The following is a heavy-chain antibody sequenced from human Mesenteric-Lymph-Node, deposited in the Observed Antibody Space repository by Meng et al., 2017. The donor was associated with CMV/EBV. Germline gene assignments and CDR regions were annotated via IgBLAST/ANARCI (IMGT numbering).Heavy chain of an antibody. J-gene: IGHJ4*02. CDR1: GFTFSRSY. CDR2: VIPDGSST. V-gene: IGHV3-74*01. CDR3: VSYNWGLLFDR. D-gene: IGHD3-16*01. Sequence: SCAAGGFTFSRSYMYCVRQVPGRGPVWVSRVIPDGSSTGYADAVKGRFTISRDNAKNTLYLQMNSLRVEDTAVYYCVSYNWGLLFDRWGQGTLVTVSS.